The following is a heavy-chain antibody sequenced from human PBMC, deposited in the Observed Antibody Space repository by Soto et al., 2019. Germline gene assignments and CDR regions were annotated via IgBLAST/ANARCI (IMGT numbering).Heavy chain of an antibody. D-gene: IGHD3-10*01. CDR1: GGSFSGYY. V-gene: IGHV4-34*01. J-gene: IGHJ5*02. CDR3: ARGVVATSYTMVRGVIISQWFDP. Sequence: SETLSLTCAVYGGSFSGYYWSWIRQPPGKGLEWIGEINHSGSTNYNPSLKSRATISVDTSKNQFSLKLSSVTAADTAVYYCARGVVATSYTMVRGVIISQWFDPWGQGTLVTVSS. CDR2: INHSGST.